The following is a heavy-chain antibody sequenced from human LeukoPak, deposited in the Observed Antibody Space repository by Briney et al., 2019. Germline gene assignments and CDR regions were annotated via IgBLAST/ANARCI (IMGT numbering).Heavy chain of an antibody. V-gene: IGHV3-23*01. CDR1: GFTFSSYA. J-gene: IGHJ4*02. CDR3: AKEEIFMITFGGVIAPGMGY. CDR2: ISGSGGST. Sequence: PGGSLRLSCAASGFTFSSYAMSWVRQAPGKGLEWVSAISGSGGSTYYADSVKGRFTISRDNSKNTLYLQMNSLRAEDTAVYYCAKEEIFMITFGGVIAPGMGYWGQGTLVTVSS. D-gene: IGHD3-16*02.